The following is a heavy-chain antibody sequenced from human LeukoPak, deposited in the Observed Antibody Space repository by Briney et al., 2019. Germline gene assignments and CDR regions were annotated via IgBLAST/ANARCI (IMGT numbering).Heavy chain of an antibody. Sequence: GGSLRLSRAASGFTFSNFWMTWVRQAPGKGLEWVANIKQDGSDKYYVDSVKGRFTISRDNAKNSLYLQMNSLKTEDTAVYYCTTDFKPGYTGVWGQGTMVTVSS. CDR2: IKQDGSDK. D-gene: IGHD6-13*01. V-gene: IGHV3-7*03. J-gene: IGHJ3*01. CDR3: TTDFKPGYTGV. CDR1: GFTFSNFW.